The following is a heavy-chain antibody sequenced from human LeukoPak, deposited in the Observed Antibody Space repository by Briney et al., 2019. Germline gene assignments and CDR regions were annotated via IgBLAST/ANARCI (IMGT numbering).Heavy chain of an antibody. CDR3: ARDLGYCSGGSCYRYPQWYFDY. CDR1: GYTFTSYG. Sequence: ASVKVSCKASGYTFTSYGISWVRQAPGQGLEWMGWISAYNGNTNYAQKLQGRVTMTTDTSTSTAYMEPRSLRSDDTAVYYCARDLGYCSGGSCYRYPQWYFDYWGQGTLVTVSS. D-gene: IGHD2-15*01. V-gene: IGHV1-18*01. CDR2: ISAYNGNT. J-gene: IGHJ4*02.